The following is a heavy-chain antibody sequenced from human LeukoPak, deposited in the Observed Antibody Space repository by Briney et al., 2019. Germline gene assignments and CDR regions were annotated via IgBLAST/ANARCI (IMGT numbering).Heavy chain of an antibody. V-gene: IGHV3-30*03. D-gene: IGHD4-23*01. J-gene: IGHJ4*02. CDR3: VGGGRFDY. CDR2: ISHGGSDK. CDR1: GFTFSIYA. Sequence: GRSLRLSCVASGFTFSIYAMHWVRQAPGKGLDWVALISHGGSDKYYADSVKGRFTISRDNSKNTLYLQMNSLGAEDTAVYYCVGGGRFDYWGQGTLVTVS.